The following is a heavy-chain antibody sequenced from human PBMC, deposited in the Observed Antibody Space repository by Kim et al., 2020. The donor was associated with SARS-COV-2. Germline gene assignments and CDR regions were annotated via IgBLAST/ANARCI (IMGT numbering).Heavy chain of an antibody. CDR3: ARDGRNIAVAKYFQH. J-gene: IGHJ1*01. D-gene: IGHD6-19*01. Sequence: DSVKGRFTISRDNAKNSLYLQMNSLRDEDTAVYYCARDGRNIAVAKYFQHWGQGTLVTVSS. V-gene: IGHV3-48*02.